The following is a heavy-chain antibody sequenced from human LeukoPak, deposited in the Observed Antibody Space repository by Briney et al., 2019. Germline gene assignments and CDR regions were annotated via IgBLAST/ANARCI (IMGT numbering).Heavy chain of an antibody. V-gene: IGHV3-7*01. CDR1: GFTFSSYW. J-gene: IGHJ3*02. CDR3: ARICYCHYRSSWYGGDAFDI. Sequence: GGSLRLSCAASGFTFSSYWMSWVRQAPGKGLEWVANIKQDGSEKYYVDSVKGRFTISRDNAKNSLYLQMNSLRAEDTAVYYCARICYCHYRSSWYGGDAFDIWSQGTMVTVSS. D-gene: IGHD6-13*01. CDR2: IKQDGSEK.